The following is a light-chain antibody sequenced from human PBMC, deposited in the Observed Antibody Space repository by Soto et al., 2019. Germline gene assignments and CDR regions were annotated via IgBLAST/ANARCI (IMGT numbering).Light chain of an antibody. CDR3: QTWDNTGIRV. J-gene: IGLJ3*02. CDR2: LNTDGSH. Sequence: QPVLTQSPSLSASLGASVKLTCTLSGGHSSYVIVWHQQQPEKGPRFLMKLNTDGSHNKGDGIPDRFSGSSSGAERYLTISSLQSEDEADYYCQTWDNTGIRVFGGGTKLTVL. V-gene: IGLV4-69*01. CDR1: GGHSSYV.